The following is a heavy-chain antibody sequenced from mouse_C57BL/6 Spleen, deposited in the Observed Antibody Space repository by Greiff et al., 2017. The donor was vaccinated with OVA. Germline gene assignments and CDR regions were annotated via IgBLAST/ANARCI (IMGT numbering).Heavy chain of an antibody. D-gene: IGHD1-1*01. CDR1: GYTFTDYY. CDR2: IYPGSGNT. Sequence: QVQLKQSGPELVKPGASVKISCKASGYTFTDYYINWVKQRPGQGLGWIGWIYPGSGNTKYNEKFKGKATLTVDTSSSTAYMQLSSLTSEDSAVYVCAATVGEEDWYFDVWGTGTTVTVSS. V-gene: IGHV1-84*01. J-gene: IGHJ1*03. CDR3: AATVGEEDWYFDV.